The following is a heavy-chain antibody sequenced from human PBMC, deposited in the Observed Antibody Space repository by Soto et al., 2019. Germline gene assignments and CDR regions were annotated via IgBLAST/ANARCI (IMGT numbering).Heavy chain of an antibody. V-gene: IGHV1-18*01. Sequence: ASVKVSCKASGYSFTSYGISWVRQAPGQGLEWMGWISTYNGNTYYAQNLQGRVTITTDTSTSTVYMEMRSLRSDDTAVYYCATDFRYWGIAVARRAFDIWGQGTMGTVS. CDR1: GYSFTSYG. D-gene: IGHD6-19*01. CDR3: ATDFRYWGIAVARRAFDI. J-gene: IGHJ3*02. CDR2: ISTYNGNT.